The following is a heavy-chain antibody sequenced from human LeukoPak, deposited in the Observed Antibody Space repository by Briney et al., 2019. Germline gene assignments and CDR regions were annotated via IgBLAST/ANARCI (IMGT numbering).Heavy chain of an antibody. J-gene: IGHJ4*02. D-gene: IGHD3-3*01. CDR2: IYHSGST. CDR1: GYSISSGYY. CDR3: VRSDDFWSGYYGY. Sequence: PSETLSLTCTVSGYSISSGYYWGWIRQPPGKGLEWIGSIYHSGSTYYNPSLKSRVTISVDTSKNQFSLKLSSVTAADTAVYYCVRSDDFWSGYYGYWGQGTLVTVSS. V-gene: IGHV4-38-2*02.